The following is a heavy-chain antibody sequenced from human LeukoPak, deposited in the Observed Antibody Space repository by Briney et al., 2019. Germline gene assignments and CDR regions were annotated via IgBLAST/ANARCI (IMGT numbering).Heavy chain of an antibody. D-gene: IGHD3-22*01. CDR2: IYLGGGT. Sequence: GSLRLSCAASGIAVTTNYMSWVRQAPGKGLEWVSVIYLGGGTHHADSVKGRFTISRDYSMNTLYLEMNSLRVEDTAIYYCASPSNNSRYAFDYWGQGTLVTVSS. J-gene: IGHJ4*02. CDR1: GIAVTTNY. V-gene: IGHV3-53*01. CDR3: ASPSNNSRYAFDY.